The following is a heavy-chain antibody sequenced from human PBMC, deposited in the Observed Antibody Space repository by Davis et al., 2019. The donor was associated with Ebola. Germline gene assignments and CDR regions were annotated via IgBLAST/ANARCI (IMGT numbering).Heavy chain of an antibody. Sequence: GESLKISCAASGLTFSAYWMNWVRQAPGRGLEWLTNIRQDGSAKSYVDSVRGRFAISRDNAKNSLYLQMDSLRAEDTAIYYCAPTDTSGNEAFDLWGRGTMVTVSS. CDR3: APTDTSGNEAFDL. J-gene: IGHJ3*01. V-gene: IGHV3-7*03. CDR1: GLTFSAYW. D-gene: IGHD4-23*01. CDR2: IRQDGSAK.